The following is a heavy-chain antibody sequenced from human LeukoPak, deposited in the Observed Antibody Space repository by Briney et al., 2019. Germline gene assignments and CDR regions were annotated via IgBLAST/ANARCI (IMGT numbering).Heavy chain of an antibody. J-gene: IGHJ4*02. CDR2: INKNGAEM. CDR1: GFIFRDYA. V-gene: IGHV3-23*01. D-gene: IGHD1-26*01. CDR3: AKHDGWELHDYCFDY. Sequence: GGSLRLSCVASGFIFRDYAMGWVRQAPGKGLEWVATINKNGAEMFYADSVKGRFTISRDNSKNTLSMHLRSLRADDTAVYYCAKHDGWELHDYCFDYWGQGTLVTASS.